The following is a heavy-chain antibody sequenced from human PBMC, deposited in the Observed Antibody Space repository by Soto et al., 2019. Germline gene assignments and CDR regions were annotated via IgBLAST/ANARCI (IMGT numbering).Heavy chain of an antibody. D-gene: IGHD3-10*01. CDR3: ARDGDGSGSSVGYFDL. Sequence: SETLSLTCTVSGGSISSGVYYWSWIRHHPGKGLEWIGYIYYSGITYYNPSLKSRVTISVDTSKNQFSLKLSSVTAADTAVYYCARDGDGSGSSVGYFDLWGRGTLVTVSS. V-gene: IGHV4-31*03. J-gene: IGHJ2*01. CDR1: GGSISSGVYY. CDR2: IYYSGIT.